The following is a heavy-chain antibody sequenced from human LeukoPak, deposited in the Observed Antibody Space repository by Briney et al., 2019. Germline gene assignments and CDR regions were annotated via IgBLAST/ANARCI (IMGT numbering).Heavy chain of an antibody. CDR3: AGGRWELLRMDH. D-gene: IGHD1-26*01. J-gene: IGHJ4*02. CDR1: GFSLSSFT. Sequence: GGSLRLSCVMSGFSLSSFTMHWVRQAPGKGLEWVASISSSSSHTYYADSLKGRFIISRDNAKNSLSLQMDSLSADDTAVYYCAGGRWELLRMDHWGQGALVTVSS. V-gene: IGHV3-21*06. CDR2: ISSSSSHT.